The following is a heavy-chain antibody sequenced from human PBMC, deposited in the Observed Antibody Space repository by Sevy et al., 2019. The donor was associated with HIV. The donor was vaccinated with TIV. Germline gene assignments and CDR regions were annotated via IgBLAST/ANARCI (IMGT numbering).Heavy chain of an antibody. Sequence: ASVKVSCKASGGTFSSYAISWVRQAPGQGLEWMGGIIPIFGTANYAQKFQGRVTITADESTSTAYMGLSSLRSEDTAVYYCARAPILGYCTGGVCPYSWFDPWGQGTLVTVSS. D-gene: IGHD2-8*02. CDR1: GGTFSSYA. J-gene: IGHJ5*02. CDR2: IIPIFGTA. V-gene: IGHV1-69*13. CDR3: ARAPILGYCTGGVCPYSWFDP.